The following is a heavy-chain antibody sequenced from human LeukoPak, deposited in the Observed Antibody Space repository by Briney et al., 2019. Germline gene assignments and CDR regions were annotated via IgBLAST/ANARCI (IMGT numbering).Heavy chain of an antibody. CDR3: ARDPHNYGSGSYYQH. V-gene: IGHV1-18*01. D-gene: IGHD3-10*01. CDR1: GYTFTSYG. CDR2: ISAYNGNT. Sequence: ASVKVSCKASGYTFTSYGISWVRQAPGQGLEWMGWISAYNGNTNYAQKLQGRVTMTTDTSTSTAYIELRSLRSDDTAVYYCARDPHNYGSGSYYQHWGQGTLVTVSS. J-gene: IGHJ1*01.